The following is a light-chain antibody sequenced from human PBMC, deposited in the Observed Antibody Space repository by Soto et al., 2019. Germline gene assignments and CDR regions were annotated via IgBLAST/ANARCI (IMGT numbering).Light chain of an antibody. CDR1: QDISNY. J-gene: IGKJ5*01. CDR2: SAS. CDR3: QKYNSALT. Sequence: DIQMTQSPSSLSASVGDRITITCRASQDISNYLAWYQQKPGKVPKLLIYSASTLQLGVPSRFSGSGSGTDFTLTISSLQPEDVATYFCQKYNSALTFGQGTRL. V-gene: IGKV1-27*01.